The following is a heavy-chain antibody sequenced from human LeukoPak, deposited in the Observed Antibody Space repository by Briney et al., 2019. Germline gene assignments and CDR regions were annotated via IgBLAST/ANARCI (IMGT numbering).Heavy chain of an antibody. Sequence: SETLSLTCAVYGGSFSGYYWSWIRQPPGKGLEWIGEINHSGSTNYNPSLKSRVTISVDTSKNLFSLKLSSVTAADTAVYYCARAYDYVWGSYRTAEYFQHWGQGTLVTVSS. CDR1: GGSFSGYY. CDR2: INHSGST. V-gene: IGHV4-34*01. J-gene: IGHJ1*01. CDR3: ARAYDYVWGSYRTAEYFQH. D-gene: IGHD3-16*02.